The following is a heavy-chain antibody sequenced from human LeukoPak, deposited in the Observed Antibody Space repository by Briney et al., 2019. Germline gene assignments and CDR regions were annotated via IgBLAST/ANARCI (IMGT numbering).Heavy chain of an antibody. V-gene: IGHV3-15*01. J-gene: IGHJ4*02. CDR3: SRSGSYGY. Sequence: GGSLRLSCAASGFTFSNAWMTWVRPAPGKGLEWVGRIKNKADGGTTDYGAPVKGRFTISRDDSTNTLYLQMNSLKTEDTAVYYCSRSGSYGYWGQGTLVTVSS. CDR2: IKNKADGGTT. CDR1: GFTFSNAW. D-gene: IGHD1-26*01.